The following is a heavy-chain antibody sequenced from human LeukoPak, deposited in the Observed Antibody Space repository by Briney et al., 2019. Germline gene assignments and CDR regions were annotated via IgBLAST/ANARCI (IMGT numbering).Heavy chain of an antibody. J-gene: IGHJ5*02. CDR3: ARVSRGWNNWFDP. V-gene: IGHV1-2*02. D-gene: IGHD6-19*01. CDR2: INPNSGGT. Sequence: ASVKVSCKASGYTFTGYYMHWVRQAPGQGLEWMGWINPNSGGTNYAQKFQGRVTMTRDTSISTAFMELSRLRSDDTAVYYCARVSRGWNNWFDPWGQGTLVTVSS. CDR1: GYTFTGYY.